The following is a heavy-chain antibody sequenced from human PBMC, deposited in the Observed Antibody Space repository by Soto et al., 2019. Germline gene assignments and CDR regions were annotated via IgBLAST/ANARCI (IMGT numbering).Heavy chain of an antibody. CDR1: GYTFTSYA. CDR2: INAGNGNT. D-gene: IGHD5-18*01. Sequence: ASVKVSCKASGYTFTSYAMHWVRQAPGQRLEWMGWINAGNGNTKYSQKFQGRVTITRDTSASTAYMELSSLRSEDTAVYYCARDWVTVGYYGMDVWGQGTTVTVSS. V-gene: IGHV1-3*01. CDR3: ARDWVTVGYYGMDV. J-gene: IGHJ6*02.